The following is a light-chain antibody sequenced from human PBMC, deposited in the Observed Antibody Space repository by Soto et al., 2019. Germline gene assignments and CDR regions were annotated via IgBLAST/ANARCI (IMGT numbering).Light chain of an antibody. CDR1: TSNVGSNL. CDR2: NDY. J-gene: IGLJ7*01. Sequence: QSVLAQPPSASGTPGQRVTISCSGSTSNVGSNLASWYQQLPGSAPKLLIYNDYERPSGVPDRFSGSKSGTSASLGISGLRSEDEADYFSAVWDDSLSGVVFGGGTQLTVL. CDR3: AVWDDSLSGVV. V-gene: IGLV1-47*02.